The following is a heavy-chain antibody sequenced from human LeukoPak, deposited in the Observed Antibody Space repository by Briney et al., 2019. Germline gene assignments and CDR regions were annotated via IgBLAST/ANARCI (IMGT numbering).Heavy chain of an antibody. D-gene: IGHD3-22*01. J-gene: IGHJ4*02. CDR2: IYYSGST. CDR1: GGSISSSSYY. Sequence: PSETLSLTCTVSGGSISSSSYYWGWIRQPPGKGLEWIGSIYYSGSTYYNPSLKSRVTISVDTSKNQFSLKLGSVTAADTAVYYCARTGGNYDSSGYLDYWGQGTLVTVSS. CDR3: ARTGGNYDSSGYLDY. V-gene: IGHV4-39*01.